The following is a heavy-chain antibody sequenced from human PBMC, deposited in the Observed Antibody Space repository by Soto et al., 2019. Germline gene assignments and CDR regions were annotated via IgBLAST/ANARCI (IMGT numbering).Heavy chain of an antibody. V-gene: IGHV3-48*01. CDR2: ISSSSSTI. D-gene: IGHD3-16*02. CDR3: ARDYDYIWGSYRSYFDY. Sequence: ESGGGLVQPGGSLRLSCAASGFTFSSYSMNWVRQAPGKGLEWVSYISSSSSTIYYADSVKGRFTISRDNAKNSLYLQMNSLRAEDTAVYYCARDYDYIWGSYRSYFDYWGQGTLVTVSS. CDR1: GFTFSSYS. J-gene: IGHJ4*02.